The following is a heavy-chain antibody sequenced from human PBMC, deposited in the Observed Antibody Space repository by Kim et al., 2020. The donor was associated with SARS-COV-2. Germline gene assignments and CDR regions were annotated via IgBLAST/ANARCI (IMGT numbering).Heavy chain of an antibody. Sequence: SETLSLNCTASGGSISSSSYYWGWIRQPPGKGLEWIGSIYYSGSTYYNPSLKSRVTISVDTSKNQFSLKLSSVTAADTAVYYCARQARGNIVVVVAAPTTFDYWGQGTLVTVSS. CDR3: ARQARGNIVVVVAAPTTFDY. V-gene: IGHV4-39*01. CDR1: GGSISSSSYY. J-gene: IGHJ4*02. D-gene: IGHD2-15*01. CDR2: IYYSGST.